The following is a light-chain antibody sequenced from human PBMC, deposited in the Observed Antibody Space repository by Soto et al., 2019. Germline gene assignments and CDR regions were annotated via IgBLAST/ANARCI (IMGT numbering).Light chain of an antibody. CDR1: QSISSY. CDR2: AAS. V-gene: IGKV1-39*01. J-gene: IGKJ2*01. Sequence: DIQMTQSPSSLSASVGDRVTITCRASQSISSYLNWYQQKPGKAPKLLIYAASSLQSGVPSRFSGSGSGRDFTLTISCLQPEDFATYYCQQSYSNPPYTFGQGTKLEIK. CDR3: QQSYSNPPYT.